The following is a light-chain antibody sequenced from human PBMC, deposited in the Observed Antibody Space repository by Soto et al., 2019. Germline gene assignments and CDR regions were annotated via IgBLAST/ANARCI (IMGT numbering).Light chain of an antibody. CDR1: NSDVGGYNY. CDR2: EVS. V-gene: IGLV2-14*01. J-gene: IGLJ3*02. Sequence: HSALTQPASVSGSPGQSITISCTGTNSDVGGYNYVSWYQQYPGKAPKLMIYEVSNRPSGVSNRFSGSKSGNTASLTISGLQAEDEADYYCSSYTSSILVFGGGTKVTVL. CDR3: SSYTSSILV.